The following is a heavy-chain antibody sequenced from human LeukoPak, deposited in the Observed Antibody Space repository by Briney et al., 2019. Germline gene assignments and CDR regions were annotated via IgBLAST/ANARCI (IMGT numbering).Heavy chain of an antibody. J-gene: IGHJ4*02. CDR3: ARDLFTYSSSSLGW. CDR1: GFTFSSYA. V-gene: IGHV3-30-3*01. D-gene: IGHD6-6*01. CDR2: ISYDGSNK. Sequence: LPGGSLRLSCAASGFTFSSYAVHWVRQAPGKGLEWVAVISYDGSNKYYADSVKGRFTISRDNSKNTLYLQMNSLRAEDTAVYYCARDLFTYSSSSLGWWGQGTLVTVSS.